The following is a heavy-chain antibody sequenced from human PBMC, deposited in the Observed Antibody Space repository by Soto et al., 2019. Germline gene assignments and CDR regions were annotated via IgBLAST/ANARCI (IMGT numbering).Heavy chain of an antibody. CDR1: GYTFTSYA. D-gene: IGHD3-10*01. Sequence: QVQLVQSGAEVKKPGASVKVSCKASGYTFTSYAMHWVRQAPGQRLEWMGWINAGNGNTKYSQKFQGRVTITRDTSASTAYMERSSLRSEDTAVYYCARSYYGSGSYYYYYYGMDVWGQGTTVTVSS. J-gene: IGHJ6*02. CDR2: INAGNGNT. V-gene: IGHV1-3*01. CDR3: ARSYYGSGSYYYYYYGMDV.